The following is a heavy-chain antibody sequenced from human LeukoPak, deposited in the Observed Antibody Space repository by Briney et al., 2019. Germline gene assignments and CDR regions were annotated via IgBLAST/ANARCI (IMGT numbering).Heavy chain of an antibody. V-gene: IGHV1-69*02. CDR2: IIPMLGIT. D-gene: IGHD4-17*01. CDR3: ARGRTTVTTALAVNWFDP. J-gene: IGHJ5*02. CDR1: GGTISSYT. Sequence: SVKVSCKASGGTISSYTISWVRQAPGQGLEWMGRIIPMLGITNNAQKFQGRVTLTADKSTSTAYMELGSLRSEDTAVYYCARGRTTVTTALAVNWFDPWGQGTLVTVSS.